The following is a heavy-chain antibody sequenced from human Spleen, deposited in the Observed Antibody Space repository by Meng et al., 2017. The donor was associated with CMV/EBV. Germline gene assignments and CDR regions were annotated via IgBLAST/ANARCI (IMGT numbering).Heavy chain of an antibody. CDR3: ARLRVTSTYFDY. J-gene: IGHJ4*02. CDR2: VYPGDSDT. V-gene: IGHV5-51*01. D-gene: IGHD2-2*01. CDR1: EYTFTSFW. Sequence: GGSLRLSCKTSEYTFTSFWIGWVRQKPGKGLEWMGIVYPGDSDTRYSPSFQGQVTISADKSINTAYLQWSSLKASDTATYYCARLRVTSTYFDYWGQGTLVTVSS.